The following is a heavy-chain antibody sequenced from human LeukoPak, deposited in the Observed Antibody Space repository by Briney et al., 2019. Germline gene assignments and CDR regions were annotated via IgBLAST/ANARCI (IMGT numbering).Heavy chain of an antibody. D-gene: IGHD3-22*01. J-gene: IGHJ4*02. V-gene: IGHV3-74*01. Sequence: GGSLRLSCAVSGFTVSTYVMHWVRRAPGEGLVWVSRINHDGSDISYADSVKGRSTISRDNSKNTLYLQVNSLRTEDTAVYYCARGGSYFDISGYYFYWGQGTLVTVSS. CDR3: ARGGSYFDISGYYFY. CDR2: INHDGSDI. CDR1: GFTVSTYV.